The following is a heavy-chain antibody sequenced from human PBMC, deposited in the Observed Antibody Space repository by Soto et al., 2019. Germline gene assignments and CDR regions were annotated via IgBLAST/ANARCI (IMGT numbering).Heavy chain of an antibody. J-gene: IGHJ4*02. CDR2: IYHSGST. Sequence: SETLSLTCTVSGGSISSGDYYWSWIRQPPGKGLEWIGEIYHSGSTNYNPSLKSRVTISVDKSKNQFSLKLSSVTAADTAVYYCARAWGGVPDYWGQGTLVTVSS. V-gene: IGHV4-30-4*01. D-gene: IGHD3-16*01. CDR1: GGSISSGDYY. CDR3: ARAWGGVPDY.